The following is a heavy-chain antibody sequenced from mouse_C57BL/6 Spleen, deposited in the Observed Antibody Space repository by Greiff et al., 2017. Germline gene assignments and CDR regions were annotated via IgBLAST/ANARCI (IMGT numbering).Heavy chain of an antibody. CDR2: INPNNGGT. CDR1: GYTFTDYY. J-gene: IGHJ4*01. CDR3: ARRRRTAQATHYAMDY. D-gene: IGHD3-2*02. Sequence: EVQLQQSGPELVKPGASVKISCKASGYTFTDYYMNWVKQSHGKSLEWIGDINPNNGGTSYNQKFKGKATLTVDKSSSTAYMELRSLTSEDSAVYYCARRRRTAQATHYAMDYWGQGTSVTVSS. V-gene: IGHV1-26*01.